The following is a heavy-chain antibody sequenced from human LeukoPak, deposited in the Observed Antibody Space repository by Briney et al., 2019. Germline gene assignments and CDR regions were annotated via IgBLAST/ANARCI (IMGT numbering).Heavy chain of an antibody. CDR3: ARVRAYGGNTPRAFDY. CDR2: ISYTGST. V-gene: IGHV4-59*01. J-gene: IGHJ4*02. D-gene: IGHD4-23*01. CDR1: RGSLSSYS. Sequence: LSETLSLTCAVSRGSLSSYSWTWIRQPPGKGLEWIGYISYTGSTDYNPSLKSRVTISLDTSKNQFSLNLYSVTTADTALYYCARVRAYGGNTPRAFDYWGQGTLVTVSS.